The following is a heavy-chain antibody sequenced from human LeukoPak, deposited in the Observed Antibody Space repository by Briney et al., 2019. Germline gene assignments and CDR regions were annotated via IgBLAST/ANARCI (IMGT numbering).Heavy chain of an antibody. CDR2: ISYDGSNK. D-gene: IGHD2-15*01. J-gene: IGHJ4*02. CDR3: VTLPTGDY. V-gene: IGHV3-30*14. Sequence: GGSLRLSCAASGFTFSSYAVHWVRQAPGKGLEWVAVISYDGSNKYYADSVKGRFTISRDSSQNTLYLQMNGLRAEDTAVYYCVTLPTGDYWGQGTLVTVSS. CDR1: GFTFSSYA.